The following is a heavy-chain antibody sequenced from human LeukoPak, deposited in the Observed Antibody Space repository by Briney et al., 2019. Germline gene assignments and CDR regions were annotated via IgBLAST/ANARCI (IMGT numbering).Heavy chain of an antibody. CDR3: ARDISGYYYVEDY. CDR2: IKQDGSEK. D-gene: IGHD3-22*01. Sequence: GGSLRVSCEASVFTFSRYWMSWVRQAPGKGLEWVANIKQDGSEKYYVDSVKGRFTISRDNAKNSLYLQMNSLRAEDTAVYYCARDISGYYYVEDYWGQGILVTVSS. CDR1: VFTFSRYW. V-gene: IGHV3-7*01. J-gene: IGHJ4*02.